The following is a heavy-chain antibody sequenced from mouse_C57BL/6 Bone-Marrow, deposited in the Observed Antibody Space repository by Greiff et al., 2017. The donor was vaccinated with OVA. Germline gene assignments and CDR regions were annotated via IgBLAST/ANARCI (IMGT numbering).Heavy chain of an antibody. J-gene: IGHJ4*01. CDR1: GYTFTDYY. D-gene: IGHD1-1*01. CDR3: VKGWVYGSSAYYYAMDY. V-gene: IGHV1-19*01. CDR2: INPYNGGT. Sequence: EVQLQQSGPVLVKPGASVKMSCKASGYTFTDYYMNWVKQSHGKSLEWIGVINPYNGGTSYNQKFKGKATLPVDKSSSTAYMELNSLTSEDSAVYYCVKGWVYGSSAYYYAMDYWGQGTSVTVSS.